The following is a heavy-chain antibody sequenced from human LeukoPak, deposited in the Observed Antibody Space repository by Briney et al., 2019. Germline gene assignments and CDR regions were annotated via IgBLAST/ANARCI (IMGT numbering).Heavy chain of an antibody. D-gene: IGHD6-19*01. Sequence: GSSVKVSCKASGATFSSYAISWVRQAPGQGLEWMGGIIPIFGTANYAQKFQGRVTITTDESTSTAYMELSSLRSEDTAVYYCARSRSVAGTRPFDYWCQGTLVTVSS. CDR1: GATFSSYA. CDR3: ARSRSVAGTRPFDY. V-gene: IGHV1-69*05. J-gene: IGHJ4*02. CDR2: IIPIFGTA.